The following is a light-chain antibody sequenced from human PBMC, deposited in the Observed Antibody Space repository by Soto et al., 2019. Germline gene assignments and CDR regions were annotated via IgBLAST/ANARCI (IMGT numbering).Light chain of an antibody. CDR2: AVT. V-gene: IGLV2-8*01. CDR3: SSHAGSYSYV. CDR1: SSDVGGQNY. J-gene: IGLJ1*01. Sequence: QSVLTQPPSASGSPGQSVAISCTGTSSDVGGQNYVSWYQQHPGKAPKLIIYAVTERPSGVPDRFSGSKSGNTASLTVSGLQTEDEADYYCSSHAGSYSYVFGTGTKVTVL.